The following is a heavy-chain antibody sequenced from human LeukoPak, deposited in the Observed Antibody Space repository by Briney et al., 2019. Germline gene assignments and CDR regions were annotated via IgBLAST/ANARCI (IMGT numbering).Heavy chain of an antibody. V-gene: IGHV3-23*01. J-gene: IGHJ4*02. CDR1: GFTFSSYA. CDR3: AKSIGWLGPGYYFDY. Sequence: PGXSLRLSCAASGFTFSSYAMSWVRQAPGKGLEWVSAISGSGGSTYYADSVKGRFTISRDNSKNTLYLQMNSLRAEDTAVYYCAKSIGWLGPGYYFDYWGQGTLVTVSS. CDR2: ISGSGGST. D-gene: IGHD6-19*01.